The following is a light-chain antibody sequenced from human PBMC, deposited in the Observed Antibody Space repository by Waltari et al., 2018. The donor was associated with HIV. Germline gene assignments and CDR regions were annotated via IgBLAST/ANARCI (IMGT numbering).Light chain of an antibody. Sequence: QSALTQPPSASESPGQSVTISCPGTRSAVGGSNYVSWYQQQPGRAPKLMIYEVSKRPSGVPDRFSGSKSGNTASLTVSGLQAEDEADYYCSSYAGSNNLVFGGGTKLTVL. CDR1: RSAVGGSNY. CDR2: EVS. CDR3: SSYAGSNNLV. V-gene: IGLV2-8*01. J-gene: IGLJ3*02.